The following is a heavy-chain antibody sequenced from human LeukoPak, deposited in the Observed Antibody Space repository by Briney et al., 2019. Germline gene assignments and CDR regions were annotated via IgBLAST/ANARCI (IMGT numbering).Heavy chain of an antibody. CDR3: ARSDLWGSYRFLDY. Sequence: SETLSLTCTVSGGSISSGSYYWSWIRQPAGKGLEWIGRIYTSGSTNYNPSLKSRVTISVDTSKNQFSLKLSSVTAADTAVYYCARSDLWGSYRFLDYWGQGILVTVSS. D-gene: IGHD3-16*02. J-gene: IGHJ4*02. V-gene: IGHV4-61*02. CDR1: GGSISSGSYY. CDR2: IYTSGST.